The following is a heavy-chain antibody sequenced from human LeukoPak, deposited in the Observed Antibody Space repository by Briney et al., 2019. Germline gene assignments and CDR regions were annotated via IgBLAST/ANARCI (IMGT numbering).Heavy chain of an antibody. CDR2: INAGNGNI. D-gene: IGHD1-26*01. V-gene: IGHV1-3*01. J-gene: IGHJ5*02. CDR1: GYTFTSYA. CDR3: ARDLGTPPGPSRVFSGTYSGAFGP. Sequence: ASVKVSCKASGYTFTSYALHWVRQAPGQRLEWMGWINAGNGNIKYSQKFQGRVTVTSDSSASTVYMELSSLRSEDTAVYYCARDLGTPPGPSRVFSGTYSGAFGPWGQGTLVTVSS.